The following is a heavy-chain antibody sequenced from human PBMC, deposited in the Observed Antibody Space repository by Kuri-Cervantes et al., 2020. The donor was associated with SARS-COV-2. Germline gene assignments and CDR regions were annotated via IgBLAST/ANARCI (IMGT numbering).Heavy chain of an antibody. CDR3: ARDHGGALDS. J-gene: IGHJ4*02. V-gene: IGHV3-48*01. CDR2: ISSSSSTI. Sequence: GGSLRLSCAASGFTFSSYSMNWVRQAPGKGLEWVSYISSSSSTIYYADSVKGRFTISRDNAKNSPYLQMNSLGAEDTAVYYCARDHGGALDSWGQGTLVTVSS. CDR1: GFTFSSYS. D-gene: IGHD3-16*01.